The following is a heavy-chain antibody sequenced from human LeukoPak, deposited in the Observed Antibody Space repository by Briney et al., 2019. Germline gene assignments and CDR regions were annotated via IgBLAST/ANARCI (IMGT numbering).Heavy chain of an antibody. CDR2: IYYSGST. V-gene: IGHV4-39*01. J-gene: IGHJ4*02. Sequence: SETLSLTCTVSGGSIGSSSYYWGWIRQPPGKGLEWIGSIYYSGSTYYNPSLKSRVTISVDTSKNQFSLKLSSMTAADTAVYYCARRGWTRSYEFDYWGQGTLVTVSS. CDR1: GGSIGSSSYY. D-gene: IGHD6-6*01. CDR3: ARRGWTRSYEFDY.